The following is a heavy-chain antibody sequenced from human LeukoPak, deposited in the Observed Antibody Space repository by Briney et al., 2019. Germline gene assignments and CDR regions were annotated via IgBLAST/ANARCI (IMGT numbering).Heavy chain of an antibody. CDR3: AGRYCSSTSCYGHFDY. V-gene: IGHV3-30*04. CDR1: GFTFSSYA. J-gene: IGHJ4*02. Sequence: GGSLRLSCAASGFTFSSYAMHWVRQAPGKGLEWVAVISYDGSNKYYADSVKGRFTISRDNSKNTLYLQMNGLRAEDTAVYYCAGRYCSSTSCYGHFDYWGQGTLVTVSS. CDR2: ISYDGSNK. D-gene: IGHD2-2*01.